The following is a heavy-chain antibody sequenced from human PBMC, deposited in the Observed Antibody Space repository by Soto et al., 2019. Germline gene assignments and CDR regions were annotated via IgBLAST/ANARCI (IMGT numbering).Heavy chain of an antibody. Sequence: PGESLKISCKGSGYSFTSYWIVWVLQMPGKGLEWMGIIYPGDSDTRYSPSFQGQVTISADKSITTTYLQWSSLRASDTAMYYCARHPDPYYGMDVWGQGTTVTVSS. CDR3: ARHPDPYYGMDV. J-gene: IGHJ6*02. V-gene: IGHV5-51*01. CDR1: GYSFTSYW. CDR2: IYPGDSDT.